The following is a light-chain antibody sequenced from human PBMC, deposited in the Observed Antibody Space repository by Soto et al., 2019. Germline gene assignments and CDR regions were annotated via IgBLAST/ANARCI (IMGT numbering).Light chain of an antibody. CDR3: KQSYSSPPT. J-gene: IGKJ1*01. CDR2: AAS. CDR1: HSISNH. V-gene: IGKV1-39*01. Sequence: DIQMTQSPSSLSASVEERVIITCPASHSISNHLNWYQQKPGKAPKLLIFAASSLQSGVPSRFSGSRSGPDFTLTISSLQTEDFATYYCKQSYSSPPTFGKGTKVDIK.